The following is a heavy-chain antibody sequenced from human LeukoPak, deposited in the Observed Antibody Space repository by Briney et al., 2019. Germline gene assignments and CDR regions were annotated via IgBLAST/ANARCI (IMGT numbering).Heavy chain of an antibody. Sequence: GGSLRLSCEASGFTFRAYWMHWVRQVPGKGLVWVSRVDNDGKKTIYADSVQGRFTISRDNAKNSLYLHMSGLTPEDTAVYYCARGGMDHAFDVWGERTMVTVAS. CDR2: VDNDGKKT. CDR3: ARGGMDHAFDV. D-gene: IGHD2-8*01. CDR1: GFTFRAYW. J-gene: IGHJ3*01. V-gene: IGHV3-74*01.